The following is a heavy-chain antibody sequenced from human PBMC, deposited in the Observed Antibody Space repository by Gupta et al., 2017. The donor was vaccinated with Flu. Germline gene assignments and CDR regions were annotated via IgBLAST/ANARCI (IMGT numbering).Heavy chain of an antibody. Sequence: QVQLVESGGGVVQPGRSLRLSCAASGFTFSNYGMHWFRQAPGKGLEWVAVISYDGSNKFYGDSVKGRFTISRDNSKNTLYLQMNSLRAEDTAVYYCEKDRYNSGWYGGDYWGQGTLVTVSS. D-gene: IGHD6-19*01. CDR3: EKDRYNSGWYGGDY. J-gene: IGHJ4*02. V-gene: IGHV3-30*18. CDR1: GFTFSNYG. CDR2: ISYDGSNK.